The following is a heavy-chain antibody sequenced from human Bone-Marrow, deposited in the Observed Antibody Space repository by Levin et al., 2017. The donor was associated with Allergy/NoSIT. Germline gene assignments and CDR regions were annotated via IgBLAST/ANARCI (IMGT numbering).Heavy chain of an antibody. CDR1: GGSISSGDYY. CDR2: IYYSGST. D-gene: IGHD3-10*01. V-gene: IGHV4-30-4*01. CDR3: ARAPRSYRASYFDY. Sequence: PSETLSLTCTVSGGSISSGDYYWSWIRQPPGKGLEWIGYIYYSGSTYYNPSLKSRVTISVDTSKNQFSLKLSSVTAADTAVYYCARAPRSYRASYFDYWGQGTLVTVSS. J-gene: IGHJ4*02.